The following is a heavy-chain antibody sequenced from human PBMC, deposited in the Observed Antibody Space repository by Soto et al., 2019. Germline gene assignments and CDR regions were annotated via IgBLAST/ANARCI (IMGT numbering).Heavy chain of an antibody. V-gene: IGHV1-58*01. CDR2: IVVGSDRT. J-gene: IGHJ1*01. D-gene: IGHD2-2*01. CDR1: GFTFSTAA. CDR3: AGLGSTAADL. Sequence: SVKFSCKYSGFTFSTAAVQRVRPARGQRLGWMGWIVVGSDRTNYAQKFQDRVTIIRDMSTSIVYMHLGSLRSDDTAVYYCAGLGSTAADLWG.